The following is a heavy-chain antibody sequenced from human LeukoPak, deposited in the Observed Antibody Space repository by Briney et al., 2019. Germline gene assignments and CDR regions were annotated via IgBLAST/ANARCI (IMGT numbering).Heavy chain of an antibody. CDR1: GFTFSSYA. V-gene: IGHV3-30*04. D-gene: IGHD3-10*01. Sequence: GGSLRLSCAASGFTFSSYAMHWVRQAPGKGLEWVAVISYDGSNKYYADSVKGRFTISRDNSKNTLYLQMNSLRAEDTAVYYCAKDEHTMVRGVGYWGQGTLVTVSS. CDR3: AKDEHTMVRGVGY. J-gene: IGHJ4*02. CDR2: ISYDGSNK.